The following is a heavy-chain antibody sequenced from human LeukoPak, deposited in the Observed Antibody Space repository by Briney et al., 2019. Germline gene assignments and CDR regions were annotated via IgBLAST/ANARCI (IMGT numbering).Heavy chain of an antibody. D-gene: IGHD3-10*01. V-gene: IGHV3-30-3*01. CDR1: GFTFSSYA. CDR3: AKDGKLLWFGELPDV. Sequence: GGSPRLSCAASGFTFSSYAMHWVRQAPGKGLEWVAVISYHGSTKYYADSVKGRFTISRDNSKNTLYLQMNSLRAEDTAVYYCAKDGKLLWFGELPDVWGQGTTVTVSS. CDR2: ISYHGSTK. J-gene: IGHJ6*02.